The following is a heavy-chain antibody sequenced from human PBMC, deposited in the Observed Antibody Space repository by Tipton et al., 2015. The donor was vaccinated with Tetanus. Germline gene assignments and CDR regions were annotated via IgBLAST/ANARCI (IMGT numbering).Heavy chain of an antibody. CDR2: VYYTGST. J-gene: IGHJ3*01. Sequence: TLSLTCTVSGGSTGTYYWSWIRQPPGKGLEWIGYVYYTGSTDYNPSLKSRVTISVDTSRSQVSLKLTSVTAADTAIYYCARAANNSRRRGYDLWGQGAPVIVSS. D-gene: IGHD2/OR15-2a*01. CDR1: GGSTGTYY. CDR3: ARAANNSRRRGYDL. V-gene: IGHV4-59*01.